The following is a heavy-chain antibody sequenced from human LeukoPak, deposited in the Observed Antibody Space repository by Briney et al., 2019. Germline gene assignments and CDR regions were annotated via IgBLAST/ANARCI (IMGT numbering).Heavy chain of an antibody. CDR1: GDSISRYY. V-gene: IGHV4-59*01. J-gene: IGHJ4*02. Sequence: SETLSLTCTVSGDSISRYYWSWIRQPPGKGLEWIGYIFYSGSTNYNPSLESRVTISVDTSKNQFSLKLSSVTAADTAVYYCARVTGYMIEDYFDYWGQGTLVTVSS. CDR2: IFYSGST. CDR3: ARVTGYMIEDYFDY. D-gene: IGHD3-22*01.